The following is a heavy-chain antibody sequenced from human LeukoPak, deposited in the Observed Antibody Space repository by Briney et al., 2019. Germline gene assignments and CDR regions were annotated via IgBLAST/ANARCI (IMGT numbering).Heavy chain of an antibody. Sequence: PGGSLRLSCAASGLTFSSYAMSWVRQAPGKGLEWVSAISGSGGSTYYADSVKGRFTISRDNSKNTLYLQMNSLRAEDTAVYYCAKDNSDDSSGYYTDYWGQGTLVTVSS. CDR1: GLTFSSYA. D-gene: IGHD3-22*01. J-gene: IGHJ4*02. V-gene: IGHV3-23*01. CDR2: ISGSGGST. CDR3: AKDNSDDSSGYYTDY.